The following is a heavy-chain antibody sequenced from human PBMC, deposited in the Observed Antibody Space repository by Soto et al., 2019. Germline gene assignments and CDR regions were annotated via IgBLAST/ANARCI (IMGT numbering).Heavy chain of an antibody. J-gene: IGHJ5*01. D-gene: IGHD6-19*01. V-gene: IGHV3-30*03. Sequence: XVCWRRTCTACGLRHNSSDMHWVRQAPGKGLEWLAVASFDGTQQFYGDSVKGRFTVSRDNSNNTLYLEMNSLRTEDPAVYYCATQLRGSGWYPFDSRGQGTPV. CDR1: GLRHNSSD. CDR3: ATQLRGSGWYPFDS. CDR2: ASFDGTQQ.